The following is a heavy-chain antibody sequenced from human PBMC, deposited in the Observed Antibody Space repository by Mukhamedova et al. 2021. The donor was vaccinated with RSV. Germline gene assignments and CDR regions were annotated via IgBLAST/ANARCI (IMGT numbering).Heavy chain of an antibody. Sequence: GLEWVSGISWSSGSIDYVDSVKGRFTISRDNARNSLYLQMNSLRAEDTALYYCAKSTGSGSYGDYFDYLGQGTLVTVSS. D-gene: IGHD3-10*01. CDR3: AKSTGSGSYGDYFDY. CDR2: ISWSSGSI. V-gene: IGHV3-9*01. J-gene: IGHJ4*02.